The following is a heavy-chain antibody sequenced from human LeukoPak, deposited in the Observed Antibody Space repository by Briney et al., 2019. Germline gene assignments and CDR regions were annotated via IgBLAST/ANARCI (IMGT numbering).Heavy chain of an antibody. Sequence: GGSLRLSCAAVVLTVVSHSMKCVRQAPGKGLEWVSSISSSSSYIYYADSVKGRFTISRDNAKKSLCLQMNRLRAEDTAVYYSARENGGSGDYWGQGTLVTVSS. CDR2: ISSSSSYI. J-gene: IGHJ4*02. CDR3: ARENGGSGDY. D-gene: IGHD2-8*01. V-gene: IGHV3-21*01. CDR1: VLTVVSHS.